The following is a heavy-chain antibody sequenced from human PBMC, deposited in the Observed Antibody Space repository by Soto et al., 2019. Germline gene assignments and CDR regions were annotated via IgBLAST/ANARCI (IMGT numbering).Heavy chain of an antibody. V-gene: IGHV3-21*01. J-gene: IGHJ6*02. D-gene: IGHD2-8*01. CDR1: GFTFSSYS. Sequence: GGSLRLSCAASGFTFSSYSMNWVRQAPGKGLEWVSSISSSSSYIYYADSVKGRFTISRDNAKNSLYLQMNSLRAEDTAVYYCARDSLVYAEYYYYYGMDVWGQGTTVTVSS. CDR2: ISSSSSYI. CDR3: ARDSLVYAEYYYYYGMDV.